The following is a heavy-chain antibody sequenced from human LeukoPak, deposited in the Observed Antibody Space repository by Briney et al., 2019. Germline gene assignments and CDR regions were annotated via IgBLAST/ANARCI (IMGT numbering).Heavy chain of an antibody. D-gene: IGHD6-19*01. CDR2: ISYDGSNK. Sequence: PGGSLRLSCAASRFTFSSYGMHWVRQAPGKGLEWVAVISYDGSNKYYADSVKGRFTISRDNSKNTLYLQMNSLRAEDTAVYYCAKDQYSSGWYSDYWGQGTLVTVSS. J-gene: IGHJ4*02. CDR3: AKDQYSSGWYSDY. V-gene: IGHV3-30*18. CDR1: RFTFSSYG.